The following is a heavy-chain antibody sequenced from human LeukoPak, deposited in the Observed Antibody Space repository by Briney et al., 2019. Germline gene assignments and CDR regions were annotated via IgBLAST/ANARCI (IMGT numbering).Heavy chain of an antibody. V-gene: IGHV1-3*01. CDR3: ARETYYDFWSGYDFDY. D-gene: IGHD3-3*01. J-gene: IGHJ4*02. CDR2: INAGNGNT. CDR1: GYTFTGYY. Sequence: ASVKVSCKASGYTFTGYYMHWVRQAPGQGLEWMGWINAGNGNTKYSQKFQGRVTITRDTSASTAYMELSSLRSEDTAVYYCARETYYDFWSGYDFDYWGQGTLVTVSS.